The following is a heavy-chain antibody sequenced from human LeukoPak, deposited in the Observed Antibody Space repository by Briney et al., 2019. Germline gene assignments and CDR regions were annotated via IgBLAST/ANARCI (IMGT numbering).Heavy chain of an antibody. J-gene: IGHJ4*02. CDR2: ISSSSSYI. CDR1: GFTFSSYW. Sequence: GGSLRLSCAASGFTFSSYWMHWVRQAPGKGLVWVSSISSSSSYIYYADSVKGRFTISRDNAKNSLYLQMNSLRAEDTAVYYCARVEVTDESVDYFDYWGQGTLVTVSS. V-gene: IGHV3-21*01. CDR3: ARVEVTDESVDYFDY. D-gene: IGHD1-14*01.